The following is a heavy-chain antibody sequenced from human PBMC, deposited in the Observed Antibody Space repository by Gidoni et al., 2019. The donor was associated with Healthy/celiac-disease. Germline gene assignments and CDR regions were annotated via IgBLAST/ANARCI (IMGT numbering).Heavy chain of an antibody. V-gene: IGHV3-33*01. CDR2: IWYDGSNK. Sequence: GLEWVAVIWYDGSNKYYADSVKGRFTISRDNSKNTLYLQMNSLRAEDTAVYYCARGLSSSGWGQGTLVTVSS. CDR3: ARGLSSSG. J-gene: IGHJ4*02. D-gene: IGHD6-6*01.